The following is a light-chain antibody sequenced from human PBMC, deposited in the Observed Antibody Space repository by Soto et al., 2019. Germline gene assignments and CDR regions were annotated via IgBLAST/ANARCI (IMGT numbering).Light chain of an antibody. J-gene: IGLJ2*01. CDR3: SSYAGRNNVV. CDR1: SSDVGGYNY. V-gene: IGLV2-8*01. Sequence: QLVLTQPPSASGSPGQSVTISCTGTSSDVGGYNYVSWYQQHPGKAPKLMIYEVSKRPSGVPDRFSGSKSGNTASLTVSGLQAEDEADYYCSSYAGRNNVVFGGGTKVTVL. CDR2: EVS.